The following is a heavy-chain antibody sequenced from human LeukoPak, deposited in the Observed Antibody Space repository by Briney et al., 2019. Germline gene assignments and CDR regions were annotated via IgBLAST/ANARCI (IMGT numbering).Heavy chain of an antibody. V-gene: IGHV3-43*02. D-gene: IGHD3-22*01. Sequence: PGGSLRLSCAAPGFSFDDYAIHGVRQAPGKGLEWVSLITGDGGSTFYAASVKGRFTISRDNSKNSLYLQMSSLRSEDTALYYCARESDSSGWYDSWGQGTLVTVSS. CDR3: ARESDSSGWYDS. J-gene: IGHJ5*01. CDR1: GFSFDDYA. CDR2: ITGDGGST.